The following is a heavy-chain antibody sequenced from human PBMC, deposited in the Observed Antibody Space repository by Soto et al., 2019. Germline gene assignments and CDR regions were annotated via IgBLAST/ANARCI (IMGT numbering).Heavy chain of an antibody. CDR3: AGDPDSHYNDSHASSYP. J-gene: IGHJ5*02. Sequence: QVQLVQSGAEVKKPGSSVKVSCKASGGTFSTYTITWVRQAPGQGLEWMGRIIPIIGIINYAQKFQGRVTISADKFTGTAYMGLPGRRSDDTAVYYCAGDPDSHYNDSHASSYPWGQGTLVTVSS. CDR2: IIPIIGII. V-gene: IGHV1-69*08. D-gene: IGHD4-4*01. CDR1: GGTFSTYT.